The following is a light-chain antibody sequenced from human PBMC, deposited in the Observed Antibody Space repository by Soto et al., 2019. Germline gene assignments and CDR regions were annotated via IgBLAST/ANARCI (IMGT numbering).Light chain of an antibody. Sequence: DVQMTQSPSSLSASVGDRVTITCRASQGIAPYLAWFQQKPGKVPKLLIYATSTLQSGVRSRFSGSGSGTDFNLTITSLQPEDVGTYYCQKYKSASLTFGGGTKVEIK. CDR2: ATS. CDR1: QGIAPY. J-gene: IGKJ4*01. CDR3: QKYKSASLT. V-gene: IGKV1-27*01.